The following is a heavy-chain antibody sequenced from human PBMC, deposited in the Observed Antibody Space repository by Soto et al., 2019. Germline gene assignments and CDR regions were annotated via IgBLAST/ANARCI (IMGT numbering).Heavy chain of an antibody. CDR3: ARDKATYYYYGMDV. Sequence: PGGSLRLSCAASGFTFSSYGMHWVRQAPGKGLEWVAVIWYDGSNKYYADSVKGRFTISRDNSKNTLYLQMNSLRAEDTAVYYCARDKATYYYYGMDVWGQGNTVTVSS. V-gene: IGHV3-33*01. J-gene: IGHJ6*02. CDR1: GFTFSSYG. CDR2: IWYDGSNK. D-gene: IGHD5-12*01.